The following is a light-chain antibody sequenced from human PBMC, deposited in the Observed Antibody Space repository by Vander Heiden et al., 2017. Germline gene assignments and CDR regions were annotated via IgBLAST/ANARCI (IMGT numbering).Light chain of an antibody. CDR2: DAS. CDR3: QQYGDSPLT. Sequence: ETVLTQPPGTLSLSPGERATLSCRASQSVSGGRYLAWYQQKPGQAPRLLIHDASTRATGIPDRFSGSGSGTDFTLTINRLESEDCAVYYCQQYGDSPLTFGGGTKVEIK. V-gene: IGKV3-20*01. CDR1: QSVSGGRY. J-gene: IGKJ4*01.